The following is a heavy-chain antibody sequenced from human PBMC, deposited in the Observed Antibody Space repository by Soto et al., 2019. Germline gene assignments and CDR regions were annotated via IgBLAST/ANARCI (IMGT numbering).Heavy chain of an antibody. J-gene: IGHJ5*02. CDR1: GGSLSDYY. V-gene: IGHV4-34*01. CDR2: INRSGST. D-gene: IGHD3-10*01. CDR3: AGSLSGSYFWFGP. Sequence: PSETLSLTCAVYGGSLSDYYWSWIRQPPGKGLEWIGKINRSGSTNYNPSLKSRVTISVDTSNDQFSLHLSSVTAADTAVYYCAGSLSGSYFWFGPWGLGTLVTVSS.